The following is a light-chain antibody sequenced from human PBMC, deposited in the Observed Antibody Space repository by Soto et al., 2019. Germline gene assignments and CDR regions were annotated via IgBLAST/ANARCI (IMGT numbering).Light chain of an antibody. CDR2: GAS. Sequence: EIVMTQSPATLSVSPGERATLSCRASQSVSGNLAWYQQKPGQAPRLLIYGASTRATGIPARFSGSGSGTEFTLTISSLQSEDFAVYYCQQYNNWPPLTFGQVNKVEIK. V-gene: IGKV3-15*01. CDR3: QQYNNWPPLT. J-gene: IGKJ1*01. CDR1: QSVSGN.